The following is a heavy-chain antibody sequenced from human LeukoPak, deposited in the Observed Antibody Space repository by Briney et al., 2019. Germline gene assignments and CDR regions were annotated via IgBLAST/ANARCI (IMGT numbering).Heavy chain of an antibody. V-gene: IGHV3-7*01. CDR1: GFTFTTYW. Sequence: GESLGLSCAASGFTFTTYWMSWVRQAPGKGLEWVANINQDGSEKYFVDSVKGRFTISRDNAKNSLYLQMNSLRVEDTAVYYCARDRGYTCGWYMDVWGRGTTVTVSS. CDR3: ARDRGYTCGWYMDV. J-gene: IGHJ6*03. D-gene: IGHD5-18*01. CDR2: INQDGSEK.